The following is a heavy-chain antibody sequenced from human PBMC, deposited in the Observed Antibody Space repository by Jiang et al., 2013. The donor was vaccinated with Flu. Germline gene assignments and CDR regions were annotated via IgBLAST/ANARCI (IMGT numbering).Heavy chain of an antibody. CDR1: GGSFSGYY. V-gene: IGHV4-34*01. CDR3: ARRLTAVGIDY. Sequence: TCAVYGGSFSGYYWSWIRQPPGKGLEWIGEINHSGSTNYNPSLKSRVTISVDTSKNQFSLKLSSVTAADTAVYYCARRLTAVGIDYWGQGTLVTVSS. D-gene: IGHD4-23*01. J-gene: IGHJ4*02. CDR2: INHSGST.